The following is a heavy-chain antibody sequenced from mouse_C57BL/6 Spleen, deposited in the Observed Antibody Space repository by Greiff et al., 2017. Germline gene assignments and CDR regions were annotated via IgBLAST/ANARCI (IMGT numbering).Heavy chain of an antibody. Sequence: QVQLQQPGAELVKPGASVKLSCKASGYTFTSYWMHWVKQRPGQGLEWIGMIHPNSGSTNYNEKFKSKATLTVDKSSSTAYMQLSSLTSEDSAVXYCARPAIYYGYDGFAYWGQGTLVTVSA. D-gene: IGHD2-2*01. V-gene: IGHV1-64*01. J-gene: IGHJ3*01. CDR3: ARPAIYYGYDGFAY. CDR2: IHPNSGST. CDR1: GYTFTSYW.